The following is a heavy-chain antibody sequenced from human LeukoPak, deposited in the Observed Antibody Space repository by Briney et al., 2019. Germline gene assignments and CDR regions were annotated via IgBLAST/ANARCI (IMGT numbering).Heavy chain of an antibody. CDR2: INSDGINT. CDR3: ARDLGQYYDTSDNWFDP. D-gene: IGHD3-22*01. CDR1: GFTFRNYW. Sequence: GGSLRLSCAASGFTFRNYWMHWVRQAPGKGLVWVSRINSDGINTSYADSVKGRFTISRDNAKNTLNLQMNSLRAEDTAVYYCARDLGQYYDTSDNWFDPWGQEPWSPSPQ. V-gene: IGHV3-74*01. J-gene: IGHJ5*02.